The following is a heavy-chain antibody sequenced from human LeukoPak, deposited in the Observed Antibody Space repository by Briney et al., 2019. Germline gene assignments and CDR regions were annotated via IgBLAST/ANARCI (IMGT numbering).Heavy chain of an antibody. CDR3: TKSLSNSHSRSTDY. Sequence: GGSLRLSCAASGFTFSSYEMNWVRQAPGKGLEWVSYISSSGSTIYYADSVKGRFTISRDNSRSTLFLQMNSLRAEDTGLYYCTKSLSNSHSRSTDYWGQGTLVTVSS. D-gene: IGHD4-11*01. CDR2: ISSSGSTI. CDR1: GFTFSSYE. J-gene: IGHJ4*02. V-gene: IGHV3-48*03.